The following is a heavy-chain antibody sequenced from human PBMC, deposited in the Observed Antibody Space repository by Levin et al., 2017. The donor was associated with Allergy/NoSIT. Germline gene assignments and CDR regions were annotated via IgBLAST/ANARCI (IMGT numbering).Heavy chain of an antibody. J-gene: IGHJ4*02. Sequence: KTGGSLRLSCKDSGYSFSSYWIGWVRQMSGKGLEWMAIIYPGDSDTRYSPSFQGQFTISADKSTSTAYLQWSSLRASDTAMYYCARPRRDLRDILTGSYTTEWGQWGQGTLVTVSS. CDR2: IYPGDSDT. CDR1: GYSFSSYW. V-gene: IGHV5-51*01. CDR3: ARPRRDLRDILTGSYTTEWGQ. D-gene: IGHD3-9*01.